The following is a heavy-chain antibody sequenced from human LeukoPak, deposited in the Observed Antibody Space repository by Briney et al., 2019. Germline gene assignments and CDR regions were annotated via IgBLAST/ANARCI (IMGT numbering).Heavy chain of an antibody. V-gene: IGHV3-30*02. CDR3: ARVGVTMVRGVIITGYYYYYMDV. Sequence: PGGSLRLSCAASGFTFSSYGMHWVRQAPGKGLEWVTFIRFDGSYEDYADSVKGRFTISRDNSKNTLYLQMNSLRAEDTAVYYCARVGVTMVRGVIITGYYYYYMDVWGKGTTVTVSS. CDR1: GFTFSSYG. D-gene: IGHD3-10*01. CDR2: IRFDGSYE. J-gene: IGHJ6*03.